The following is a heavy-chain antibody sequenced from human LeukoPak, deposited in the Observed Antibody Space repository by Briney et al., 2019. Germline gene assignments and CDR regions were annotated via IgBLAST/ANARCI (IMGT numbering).Heavy chain of an antibody. D-gene: IGHD3-22*01. CDR3: ASLTYYYDSSGYYDWYFQH. J-gene: IGHJ1*01. CDR1: GGSISSYY. CDR2: IYTSGST. Sequence: SETLSLTCTVSGGSISSYYWSWIRQPAGKGLEWIGRIYTSGSTSYNPSLKSRVTMSVDTSKNQFSLKLSSVTAADTAVYYCASLTYYYDSSGYYDWYFQHWGQGTLVTVSS. V-gene: IGHV4-4*07.